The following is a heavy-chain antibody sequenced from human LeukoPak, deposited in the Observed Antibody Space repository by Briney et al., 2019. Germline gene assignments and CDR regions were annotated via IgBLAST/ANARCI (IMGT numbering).Heavy chain of an antibody. J-gene: IGHJ6*02. CDR1: GGSFSGYY. Sequence: SETLSLTCAVYGGSFSGYYWGWIRQPPGKGLEWIGEINHSGSTNYNPSLKSRVTISVDTSKNQFSLKLSSVTAADTAVYYCARGRRARITMVRGAPDYYYGMDVWGHGTTVTVSS. V-gene: IGHV4-34*01. CDR3: ARGRRARITMVRGAPDYYYGMDV. CDR2: INHSGST. D-gene: IGHD3-10*01.